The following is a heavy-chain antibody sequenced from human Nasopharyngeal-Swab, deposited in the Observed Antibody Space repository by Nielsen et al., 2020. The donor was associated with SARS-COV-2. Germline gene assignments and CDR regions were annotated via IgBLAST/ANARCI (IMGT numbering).Heavy chain of an antibody. CDR3: ARHGNIVVAPADY. Sequence: GESLKISCKGSGYSFTSYWIGWVRQMPGKGLEWMGIIYPGDSDTRYSPSFQGQVTISANKSISTAYLQWSSLKASDTAMYYCARHGNIVVAPADYWGQGTLVTVSS. CDR1: GYSFTSYW. CDR2: IYPGDSDT. J-gene: IGHJ4*02. V-gene: IGHV5-51*01. D-gene: IGHD2-21*01.